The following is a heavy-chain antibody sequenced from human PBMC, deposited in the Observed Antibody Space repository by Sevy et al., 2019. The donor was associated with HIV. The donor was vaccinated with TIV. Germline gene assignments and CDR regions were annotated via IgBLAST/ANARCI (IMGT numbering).Heavy chain of an antibody. CDR2: IKQDGSEK. CDR3: ARYCSSTSCAHDY. D-gene: IGHD2-2*01. J-gene: IGHJ4*02. Sequence: GGSLRLSCAASGFTFSSYWMSWVRQAPGKGLEWVANIKQDGSEKYYVDSVKGRFTISRDNAKNSLYLQMNSLRAEDTAMYYCARYCSSTSCAHDYWGQGTLVTVSS. V-gene: IGHV3-7*03. CDR1: GFTFSSYW.